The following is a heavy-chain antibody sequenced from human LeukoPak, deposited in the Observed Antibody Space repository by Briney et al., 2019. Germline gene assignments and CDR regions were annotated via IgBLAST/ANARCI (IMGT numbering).Heavy chain of an antibody. Sequence: SETLSLTCTVSGGSISSYYWSWIRQPPGKGLEWIGYIYYSGSTNYNPSLKSRVTISVDTSKNQFSLKLTSVTAADTAVYYCAYHGSGSYFDYWGQGTLVTVSS. D-gene: IGHD3-10*01. CDR3: AYHGSGSYFDY. J-gene: IGHJ4*02. V-gene: IGHV4-59*01. CDR2: IYYSGST. CDR1: GGSISSYY.